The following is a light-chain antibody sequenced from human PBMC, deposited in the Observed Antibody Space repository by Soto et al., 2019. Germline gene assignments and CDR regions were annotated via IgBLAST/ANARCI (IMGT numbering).Light chain of an antibody. CDR1: QSVSSYY. J-gene: IGKJ1*01. CDR3: QQYSTYWT. CDR2: AAS. Sequence: EIMLTQSPGTLSLSPGERATLSCRASQSVSSYYLAWYQQKPGQAPRLLIYAASSRATGIPDRFSGGGSGTEFTLTISSLQSEDFATYYCQQYSTYWTFGQGTKVDIK. V-gene: IGKV3-20*01.